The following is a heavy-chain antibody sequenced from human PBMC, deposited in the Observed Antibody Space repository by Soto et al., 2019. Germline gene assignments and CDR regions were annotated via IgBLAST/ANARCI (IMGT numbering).Heavy chain of an antibody. V-gene: IGHV4-4*02. Sequence: SETLSLTCAVSGGSINSNNWWSWVRQPPGKGLEWIGEIYHSGGTNYNPSLKSRVTISVDKSKNHFSLNLSSVTAADTAVYYCARDETTTYYYYGMDVWGQGTTVNVSS. D-gene: IGHD4-4*01. CDR3: ARDETTTYYYYGMDV. CDR2: IYHSGGT. CDR1: GGSINSNNW. J-gene: IGHJ6*02.